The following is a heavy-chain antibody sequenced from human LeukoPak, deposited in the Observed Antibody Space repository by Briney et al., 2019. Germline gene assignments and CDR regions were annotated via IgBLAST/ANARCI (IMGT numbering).Heavy chain of an antibody. V-gene: IGHV5-51*01. CDR3: ARHDAIPDENYYYYYYMDV. CDR2: IYPGDSDT. Sequence: GESLKISCKGSGYSFTSYWIGWVRQMPGKGLEWMGTIYPGDSDTRYSPSFQGQVTISADKSISTAYLQWSSLKASDTAMYYCARHDAIPDENYYYYYYMDVWGKGTTVTVSS. CDR1: GYSFTSYW. D-gene: IGHD2-2*01. J-gene: IGHJ6*03.